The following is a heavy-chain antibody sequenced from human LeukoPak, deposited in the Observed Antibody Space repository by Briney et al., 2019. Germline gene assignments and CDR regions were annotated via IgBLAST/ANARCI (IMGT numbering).Heavy chain of an antibody. D-gene: IGHD5-12*01. CDR1: GFTFDDYA. J-gene: IGHJ6*02. V-gene: IGHV3-9*01. CDR3: AKAISGSPNVLYYSYGMDV. Sequence: GGSLRLSCAASGFTFDDYAMHWVRQAPGKGLEWVSGISWNSGSIGYADSVKGRFTISRDNAKNSLYLQMNSLRAEDTALYYCAKAISGSPNVLYYSYGMDVWGQGTTVTVSS. CDR2: ISWNSGSI.